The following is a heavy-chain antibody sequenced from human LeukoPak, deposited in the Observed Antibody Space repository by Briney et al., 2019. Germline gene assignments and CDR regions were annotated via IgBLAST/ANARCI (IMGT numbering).Heavy chain of an antibody. V-gene: IGHV3-66*01. CDR1: GFTFSSYA. CDR3: ARVERGYTYGYYYYYYMDV. J-gene: IGHJ6*03. D-gene: IGHD5-18*01. CDR2: IYSGGST. Sequence: TGGSLRLSCAASGFTFSSYAMSWVRQAPGKGLEWVSIIYSGGSTYYADSVKGRFTISRDNSKNTLYLQMNSLRAEDTAVYYCARVERGYTYGYYYYYYMDVWGKGTTVTISS.